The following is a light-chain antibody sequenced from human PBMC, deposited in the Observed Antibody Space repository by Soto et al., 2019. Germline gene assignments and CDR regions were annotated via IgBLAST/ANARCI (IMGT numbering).Light chain of an antibody. CDR3: QSYDSSLSGWV. V-gene: IGLV1-40*01. Sequence: QAVVTQPPSVSGAPGQRVTISCTGSSSNIGAGYDVHWYQQLPGTAPKLLIYVNSNRPSGVPDRFSGSKSGTSASLAITGLQAEDEADYYCQSYDSSLSGWVFGTGTKLTVL. J-gene: IGLJ1*01. CDR1: SSNIGAGYD. CDR2: VNS.